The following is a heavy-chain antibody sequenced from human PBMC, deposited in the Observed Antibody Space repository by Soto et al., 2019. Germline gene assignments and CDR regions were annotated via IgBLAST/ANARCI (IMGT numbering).Heavy chain of an antibody. J-gene: IGHJ4*02. CDR2: IWYDGSNK. CDR3: ATSGYSYPRSGDYFDY. Sequence: PGGSLRLSCAASGLTFSSYGMHWVGQAPGKGLEWVAVIWYDGSNKYYADSVKGRFTISRDNSKNTLYLQMNSLRAEDTAVYYCATSGYSYPRSGDYFDYWGQGTLVTVSS. V-gene: IGHV3-33*01. CDR1: GLTFSSYG. D-gene: IGHD5-18*01.